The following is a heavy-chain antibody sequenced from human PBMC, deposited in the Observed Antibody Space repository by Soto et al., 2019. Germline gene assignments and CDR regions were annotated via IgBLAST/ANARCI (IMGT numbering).Heavy chain of an antibody. V-gene: IGHV4-34*01. D-gene: IGHD3-10*01. CDR1: GGSFSGYY. CDR3: ARVSGIYYYGMDV. J-gene: IGHJ6*02. CDR2: INHSGST. Sequence: SETLSLTCAVYGGSFSGYYWSWIRQPPEKGLEWIGEINHSGSTNYNPSLKSRVTISVDTSKNQFSLKLSSVTAADTAVYYCARVSGIYYYGMDVWGQGTTVTVS.